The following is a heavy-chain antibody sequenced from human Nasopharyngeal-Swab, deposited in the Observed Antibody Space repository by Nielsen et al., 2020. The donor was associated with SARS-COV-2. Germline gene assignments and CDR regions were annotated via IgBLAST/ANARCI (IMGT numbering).Heavy chain of an antibody. J-gene: IGHJ6*02. CDR3: ARDGLDYDFWSAYFMDV. D-gene: IGHD3-3*01. V-gene: IGHV3-23*01. CDR2: ISGSGDTT. Sequence: GESLKISCAASGFTFSSYAMRWVRQAPGKGLEWVPGISGSGDTTKYADSVKGRFTISRDNAKNSLYLQMNSLRAEDTAVYYCARDGLDYDFWSAYFMDVWGQGTTVTVSS. CDR1: GFTFSSYA.